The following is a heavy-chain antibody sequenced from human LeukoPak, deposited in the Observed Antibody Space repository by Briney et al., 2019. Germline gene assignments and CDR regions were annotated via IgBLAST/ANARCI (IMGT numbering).Heavy chain of an antibody. V-gene: IGHV4-39*01. CDR1: GGSISSSSYY. D-gene: IGHD3-10*01. CDR3: ARSSPMVRGVIIPHNWFDP. J-gene: IGHJ5*02. CDR2: IYHSGST. Sequence: SGTLSLTCTVSGGSISSSSYYWGWIRQPPGKGPEWIGSIYHSGSTFYNPSLKSRVTISVDPSKNQFSLKVNPVTAADTAVYYCARSSPMVRGVIIPHNWFDPWGQGTLVTVSS.